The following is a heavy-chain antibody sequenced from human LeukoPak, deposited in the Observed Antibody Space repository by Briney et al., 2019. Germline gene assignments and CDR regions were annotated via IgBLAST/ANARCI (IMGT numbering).Heavy chain of an antibody. CDR3: ARELNFDY. V-gene: IGHV3-23*01. Sequence: GGSLRLSCAASGFTFSSYAMTWVRQAPGKGLEWVSAISGSGGSTYHADSVKGRFTISRDNAKNSLYLQMNSLRAEDTAVYYCARELNFDYWGQGTLVTVSS. CDR2: ISGSGGST. CDR1: GFTFSSYA. J-gene: IGHJ4*02.